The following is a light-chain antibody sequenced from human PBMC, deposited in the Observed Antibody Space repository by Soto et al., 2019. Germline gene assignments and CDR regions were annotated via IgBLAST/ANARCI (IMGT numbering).Light chain of an antibody. CDR3: SSYAGSSTFEV. CDR1: NSDVGTYNL. CDR2: EAT. Sequence: QSALTQPASVSGSPGQSITISCTGPNSDVGTYNLVSWYQHHPGKAPKLMIYEATKRTSGVSNRFSGSKSGNTASLTISGLQAEDEADYYCSSYAGSSTFEVFGTGTKLTVL. J-gene: IGLJ1*01. V-gene: IGLV2-23*02.